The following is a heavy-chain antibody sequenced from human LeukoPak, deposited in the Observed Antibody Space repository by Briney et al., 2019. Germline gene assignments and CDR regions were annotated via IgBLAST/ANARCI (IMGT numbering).Heavy chain of an antibody. J-gene: IGHJ5*02. CDR3: ARDPTGTTPNWFDP. V-gene: IGHV1-2*02. D-gene: IGHD1-7*01. Sequence: EASVKVSCKASGYTFTGYHMHWVRRAPGQGLEWMGWINPNSGGTNYAQKFQGRVTMTRDTSISTAYMELSRLRSDDTAVYYCARDPTGTTPNWFDPWGQGTLVTVSS. CDR2: INPNSGGT. CDR1: GYTFTGYH.